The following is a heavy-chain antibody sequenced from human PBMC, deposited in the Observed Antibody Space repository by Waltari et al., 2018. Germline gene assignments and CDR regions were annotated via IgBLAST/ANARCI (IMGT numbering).Heavy chain of an antibody. D-gene: IGHD3-22*01. Sequence: EVVLLESGGGSVQPGGPLWLSCGASGFIFMIYGLSWVRQSPGKGLEWVSSISGNGDSTYYADSVKGRFTISRDNSKTTLFLQMNGLRAEDAASYFCAKCDTSGYHHVLDWGQGTAVTVSS. CDR1: GFIFMIYG. CDR2: ISGNGDST. J-gene: IGHJ6*02. V-gene: IGHV3-23*01. CDR3: AKCDTSGYHHVLD.